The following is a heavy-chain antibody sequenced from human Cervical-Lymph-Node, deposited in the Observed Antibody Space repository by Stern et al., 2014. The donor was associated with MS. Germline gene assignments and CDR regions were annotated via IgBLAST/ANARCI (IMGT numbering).Heavy chain of an antibody. V-gene: IGHV3-33*01. CDR3: ASAYSSSHYYFDY. CDR1: GFSLSRYA. CDR2: IWYDGSNP. Sequence: VQLVESGGGVVQPGRSLRLSCAASGFSLSRYAMHWVRQAQGKGLEWVALIWYDGSNPYYADSVTGRFTISRDNFKNALYLQMNSLRAEDTAVYYCASAYSSSHYYFDYWGQGTLVTVSS. J-gene: IGHJ4*02. D-gene: IGHD6-13*01.